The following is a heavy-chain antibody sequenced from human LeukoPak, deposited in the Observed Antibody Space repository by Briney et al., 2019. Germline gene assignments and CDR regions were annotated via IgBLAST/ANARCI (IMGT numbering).Heavy chain of an antibody. CDR1: GFTFSSYA. V-gene: IGHV3-30-3*01. J-gene: IGHJ4*02. D-gene: IGHD5-18*01. CDR3: ARVRGNRYGTFDY. Sequence: GGSLRLSCAASGFTFSSYAMHWVRQAPGKGLEWVALISYDGTNKYYADSVKGRFTISRDNSKNTLYLQMNSLRPEDTALYYCARVRGNRYGTFDYWGQGTLVTVST. CDR2: ISYDGTNK.